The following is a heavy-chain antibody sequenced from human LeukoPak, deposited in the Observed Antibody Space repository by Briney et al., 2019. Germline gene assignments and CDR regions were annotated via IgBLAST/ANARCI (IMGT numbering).Heavy chain of an antibody. CDR1: GDSVSSNSAD. D-gene: IGHD6-13*01. Sequence: SQTLSLTCAISGDSVSSNSADWIWIRQSPSRGREGLGRTYYRYKWYNDYAESVKSRINIKPDTSKNQFSLQLNSVTPEDTAVYYCARDQAGLDYWGQGTLVTVSS. V-gene: IGHV6-1*01. CDR2: TYYRYKWYN. J-gene: IGHJ4*02. CDR3: ARDQAGLDY.